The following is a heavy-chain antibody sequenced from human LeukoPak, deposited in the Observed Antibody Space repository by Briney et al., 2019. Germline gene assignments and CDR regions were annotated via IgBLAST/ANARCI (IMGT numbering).Heavy chain of an antibody. CDR3: ARRYSSSWYYFDY. J-gene: IGHJ4*02. D-gene: IGHD6-13*01. CDR1: GYIFTNFG. Sequence: ASVKVSCKASGYIFTNFGISWVRQARGQGLEWMGWISGYNGNTKYVQKFQGRVTMTTDTSTSTAYMELRSLRSDDTAVYYCARRYSSSWYYFDYWGQGTLVTVSS. CDR2: ISGYNGNT. V-gene: IGHV1-18*01.